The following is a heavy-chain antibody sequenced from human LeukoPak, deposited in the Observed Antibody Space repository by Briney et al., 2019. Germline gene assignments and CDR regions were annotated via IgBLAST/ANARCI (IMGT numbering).Heavy chain of an antibody. CDR3: AKEAVGPYAFDI. J-gene: IGHJ3*02. Sequence: GGSMRLSCVASGLTFSSYAMSWVRQAPGKGQEWVSGISGSGASTYYADSVKGRFTISRDNSKNTLYLQMNSLRAEDTAVYYCAKEAVGPYAFDIWGQGTMVTVSS. V-gene: IGHV3-23*01. CDR1: GLTFSSYA. CDR2: ISGSGAST. D-gene: IGHD6-19*01.